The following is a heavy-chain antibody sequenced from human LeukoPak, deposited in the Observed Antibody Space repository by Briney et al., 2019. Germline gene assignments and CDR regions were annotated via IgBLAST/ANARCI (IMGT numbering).Heavy chain of an antibody. CDR3: ARVPGRGYSSGWYHIDY. V-gene: IGHV1-2*02. CDR2: INPNSGGT. D-gene: IGHD6-19*01. CDR1: GYTFTGYY. J-gene: IGHJ4*02. Sequence: GASVKVSCTASGYTFTGYYMHWVRQAPGQGLEWMGWINPNSGGTNYAQKFQGRVTMTRDTSISTAYMELSRLRSDDTAVYYCARVPGRGYSSGWYHIDYWGQGTLVTVSS.